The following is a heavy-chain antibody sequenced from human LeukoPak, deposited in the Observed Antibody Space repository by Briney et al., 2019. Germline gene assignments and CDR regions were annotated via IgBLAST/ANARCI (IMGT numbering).Heavy chain of an antibody. V-gene: IGHV4-39*01. Sequence: SETLSLTCAVSGASISGSGYYLGWIRQPPGKGLEWIGNIYYTGSTYYNASLQSRVTISIDMSKNQFSLRLSSVTAADTAMYYCVKSGGYGLIDYWGQGTLVTASS. CDR1: GASISGSGYY. CDR2: IYYTGST. J-gene: IGHJ4*02. D-gene: IGHD6-19*01. CDR3: VKSGGYGLIDY.